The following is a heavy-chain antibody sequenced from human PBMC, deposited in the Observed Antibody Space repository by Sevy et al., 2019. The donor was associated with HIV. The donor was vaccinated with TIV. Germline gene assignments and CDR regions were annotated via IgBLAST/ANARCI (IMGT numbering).Heavy chain of an antibody. CDR1: GGSITSLY. D-gene: IGHD1-26*01. CDR3: SGENAWGRGYS. Sequence: SETLSLTCTVSGGSITSLYWNWIRQPPGKGLEWIANIYYNGHINYNPSLKSRLTLSLDTSKNQFSLRLSSVTAADTAMYYCSGENAWGRGYSWGQGTPVTVSS. J-gene: IGHJ4*02. V-gene: IGHV4-59*08. CDR2: IYYNGHI.